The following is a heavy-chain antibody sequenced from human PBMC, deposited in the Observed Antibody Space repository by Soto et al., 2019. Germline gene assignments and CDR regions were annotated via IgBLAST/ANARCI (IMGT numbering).Heavy chain of an antibody. J-gene: IGHJ4*02. CDR2: ISGSGGST. D-gene: IGHD3-22*01. CDR3: ANHYDSSGYQHFDY. V-gene: IGHV3-23*01. Sequence: RRIIQKTGKGLEWVSAISGSGGSTYYADSVKGRFTISRDNSKNTLYLQMNSLRAEDTAVYYCANHYDSSGYQHFDYWGQGTLVTVSS.